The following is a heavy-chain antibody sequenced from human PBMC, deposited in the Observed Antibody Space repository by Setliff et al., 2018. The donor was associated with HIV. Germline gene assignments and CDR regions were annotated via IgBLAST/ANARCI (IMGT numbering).Heavy chain of an antibody. V-gene: IGHV4-59*01. J-gene: IGHJ4*02. CDR2: IFYTGTT. Sequence: SETLSLTCTVSGGSISGYYWSWMRQPPGKGLEWIGYIFYTGTTKYNPSLKSRVSMSVDMSKNQVSLKLNSVTAADTAVYYCARSPGVDTNMAFDYWGQGTLVTVSS. CDR3: ARSPGVDTNMAFDY. D-gene: IGHD5-18*01. CDR1: GGSISGYY.